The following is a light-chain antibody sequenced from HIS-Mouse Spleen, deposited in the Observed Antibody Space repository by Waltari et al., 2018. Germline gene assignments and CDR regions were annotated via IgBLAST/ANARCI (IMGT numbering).Light chain of an antibody. CDR2: EVS. Sequence: QSALTQPPSASGSPGQSVTISCTGTSSDVGGYNYVSWYQQHPGKAPKPMIYEVSKRPPGGPERFSASKAGNTASLNVPGLQAEDEADYYCSSYAGSNNYVFGTGTKVTVL. J-gene: IGLJ1*01. CDR3: SSYAGSNNYV. CDR1: SSDVGGYNY. V-gene: IGLV2-8*01.